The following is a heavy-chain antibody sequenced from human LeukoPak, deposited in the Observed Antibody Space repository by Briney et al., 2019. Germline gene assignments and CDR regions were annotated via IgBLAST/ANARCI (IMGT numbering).Heavy chain of an antibody. D-gene: IGHD2-2*01. Sequence: PGGSLRLSCAVSGVTFDDYAMHWVRQAPGKGLEWVSGISWNSGSIVYADSVKGQFTISRDNAKNSLYLQMNSLRAEDMALYYCAKGYCSSTRCAFDIWGQGTMVTVSS. J-gene: IGHJ3*02. V-gene: IGHV3-9*03. CDR1: GVTFDDYA. CDR3: AKGYCSSTRCAFDI. CDR2: ISWNSGSI.